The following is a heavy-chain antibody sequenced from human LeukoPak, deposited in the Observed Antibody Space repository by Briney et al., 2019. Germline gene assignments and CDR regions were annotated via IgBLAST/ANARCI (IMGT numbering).Heavy chain of an antibody. CDR3: ARDQGYTSEWLDY. CDR2: IIPILGIA. D-gene: IGHD6-19*01. V-gene: IGHV1-69*04. J-gene: IGHJ4*02. Sequence: SVKVSCKASGGTFSSYAISWVRQAPGQGLEWMGRIIPILGIANYAQKFQGRVTITADKSTSTAYMELSSLRSEDTAVYYCARDQGYTSEWLDYWGQGTLVTVSS. CDR1: GGTFSSYA.